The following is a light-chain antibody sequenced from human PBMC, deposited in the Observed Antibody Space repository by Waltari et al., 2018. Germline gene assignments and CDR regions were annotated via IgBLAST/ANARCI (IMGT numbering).Light chain of an antibody. CDR2: WAF. Sequence: DIVMTQSPDSLAVSLGERATINCKSSQSVLYSPQNKNYLAWYQQKPGQPPKLLIYWAFTRESGVPDRCSGSGSGTDFTLTIDSLQAEDVAVYYCQQYYTSPYTFGQGTKLEIK. CDR3: QQYYTSPYT. CDR1: QSVLYSPQNKNY. J-gene: IGKJ2*01. V-gene: IGKV4-1*01.